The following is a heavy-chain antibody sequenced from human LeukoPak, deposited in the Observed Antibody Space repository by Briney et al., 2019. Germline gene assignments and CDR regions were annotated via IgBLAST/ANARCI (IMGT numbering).Heavy chain of an antibody. CDR1: GFTFRVYS. CDR3: ARDHVVRGVVWDY. V-gene: IGHV3-23*01. D-gene: IGHD3-10*01. CDR2: ISDNGVTT. Sequence: PGGSLRLSCAASGFTFRVYSMSWVRQAPGKGLEWVSSISDNGVTTSYADSVKGRFTVSRDNSKNMVYLQMNSLRAEDTAVYYCARDHVVRGVVWDYWGQGTLVTVSS. J-gene: IGHJ4*02.